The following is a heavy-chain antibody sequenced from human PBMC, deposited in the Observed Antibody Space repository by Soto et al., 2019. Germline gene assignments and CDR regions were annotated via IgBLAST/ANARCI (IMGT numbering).Heavy chain of an antibody. V-gene: IGHV1-2*02. CDR3: GSEEGCRITMDRGRWFDP. J-gene: IGHJ5*02. CDR2: VNPISGDT. D-gene: IGHD3-10*01. Sequence: QIHLVHSGAEVQKPGASVKVSCRASGYTFTGYYLHWVRQAPGQGLEWLGWVNPISGDTNYAKKFKDRVIITRDRSITTVHMELSRLRSDDTAVYYSGSEEGCRITMDRGRWFDPWGQGTLVTVAS. CDR1: GYTFTGYY.